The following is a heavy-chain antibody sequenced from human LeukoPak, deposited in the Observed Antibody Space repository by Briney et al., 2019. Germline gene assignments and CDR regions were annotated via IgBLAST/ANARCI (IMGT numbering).Heavy chain of an antibody. J-gene: IGHJ6*03. CDR2: IYSGGST. Sequence: PGGSLRLSCAASGVTVSSNYMSWVRQAPGKGLEWVSVIYSGGSTHYADSVKGRFTISRDNSKNTLYLEMNSLRAEDTAVYYCARGKAFDMDVWGKGTTVTVSS. CDR3: ARGKAFDMDV. V-gene: IGHV3-53*01. CDR1: GVTVSSNY. D-gene: IGHD3-10*01.